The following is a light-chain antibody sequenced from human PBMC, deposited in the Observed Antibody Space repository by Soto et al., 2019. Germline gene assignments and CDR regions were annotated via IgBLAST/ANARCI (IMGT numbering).Light chain of an antibody. Sequence: EIVMTQSPATLSVSPGERATLSCRASQSVSSNLAWYQQKPGQAPRLLIYGASTRATGIPARFSGSGSGTDFTLTIRSLQAGDFAVYSCQQYNNWPVTFGQGTKVEIK. CDR2: GAS. J-gene: IGKJ1*01. CDR1: QSVSSN. CDR3: QQYNNWPVT. V-gene: IGKV3-15*01.